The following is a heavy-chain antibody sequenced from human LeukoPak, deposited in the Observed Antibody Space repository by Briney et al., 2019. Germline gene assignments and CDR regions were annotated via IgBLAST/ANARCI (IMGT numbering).Heavy chain of an antibody. CDR2: IYYSGST. J-gene: IGHJ5*02. CDR1: GGSISSYY. CDR3: ARGYIVPAANWFDP. D-gene: IGHD2-2*01. V-gene: IGHV4-59*01. Sequence: PSETLSLTCTVSGGSISSYYWSWIRQPPAKGLEWIGYIYYSGSTNYNPSLKSRVNISVDTSKNQFSLKLSSVTAAHTAVYYCARGYIVPAANWFDPCGQGNLVTVSS.